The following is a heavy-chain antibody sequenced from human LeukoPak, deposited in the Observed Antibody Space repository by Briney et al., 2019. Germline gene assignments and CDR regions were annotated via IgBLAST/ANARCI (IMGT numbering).Heavy chain of an antibody. J-gene: IGHJ6*02. D-gene: IGHD3-3*01. CDR2: ISYDGSNK. CDR3: ARAHYDFWSGYSMGDYYYGMDV. Sequence: GRSLRLSCAASGFTFSSYAMHWVRQAPGKGLEWVAVISYDGSNKYYADSVKGRFTISRDNSKNTLYPQMNSLRAEDTAVYYCARAHYDFWSGYSMGDYYYGMDVWGQGTTVTVSS. V-gene: IGHV3-30-3*01. CDR1: GFTFSSYA.